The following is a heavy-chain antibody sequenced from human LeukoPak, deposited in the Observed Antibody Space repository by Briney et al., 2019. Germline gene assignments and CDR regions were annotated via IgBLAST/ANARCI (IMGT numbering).Heavy chain of an antibody. CDR2: INHSGST. CDR3: ARSSGWYDRWFDP. Sequence: SETLSLTCAVYGGSFSGYYWSWIRQPPGKGLEWIGEINHSGSTNYNPSLKSRVTISVDTSKNQFSLKLSSVTAADTAVYYCARSSGWYDRWFDPWGQGTLVTVSS. J-gene: IGHJ5*02. V-gene: IGHV4-34*01. CDR1: GGSFSGYY. D-gene: IGHD6-19*01.